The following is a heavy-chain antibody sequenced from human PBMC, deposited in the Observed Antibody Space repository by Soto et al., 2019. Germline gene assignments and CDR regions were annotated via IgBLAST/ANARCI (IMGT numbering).Heavy chain of an antibody. CDR3: ARRMAAAGTRDSNRFDY. D-gene: IGHD6-13*01. CDR2: IYPGDSDT. V-gene: IGHV5-51*01. Sequence: PGESLKISCKGSGYSFTSYWIGVVRQMPGKGLEWMGIIYPGDSDTRYSPSFQGQVTISADKSISTAYLQWSSLKASDTAMYYCARRMAAAGTRDSNRFDYWGQGTLVTVSS. J-gene: IGHJ4*02. CDR1: GYSFTSYW.